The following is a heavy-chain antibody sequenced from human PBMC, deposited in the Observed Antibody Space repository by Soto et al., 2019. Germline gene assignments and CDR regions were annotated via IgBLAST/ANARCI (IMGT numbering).Heavy chain of an antibody. V-gene: IGHV4-4*02. CDR1: GGSFTSNNW. CDR3: ASRDPGTSVDY. CDR2: IYRTGST. J-gene: IGHJ4*02. D-gene: IGHD1-7*01. Sequence: SETLSLTCAVSGGSFTSNNWWTWVRQPPGQGLEWIGEIYRTGSTNYNPSLKSRVTISLDKSENQFSLKVTSLTAADTAVYYCASRDPGTSVDYWGQGTSVTVSS.